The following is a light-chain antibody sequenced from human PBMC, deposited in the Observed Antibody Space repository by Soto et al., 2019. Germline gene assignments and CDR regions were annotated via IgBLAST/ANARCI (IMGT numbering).Light chain of an antibody. CDR1: QSVSTH. V-gene: IGKV3-15*01. J-gene: IGKJ5*01. Sequence: EIVMTQSPATLSVSPGEGATLSCRASQSVSTHLAWYQQIPGQAPRLLIYGTSTRAAGIPARFSGRGSGTEFTFTISSLQSEDFAVYHCQQYHDWPITFGQGTRLEIK. CDR3: QQYHDWPIT. CDR2: GTS.